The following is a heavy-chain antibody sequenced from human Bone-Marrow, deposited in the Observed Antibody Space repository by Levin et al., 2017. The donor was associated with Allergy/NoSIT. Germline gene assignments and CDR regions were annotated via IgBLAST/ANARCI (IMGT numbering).Heavy chain of an antibody. CDR3: AKEDYGDYVLDY. D-gene: IGHD4-17*01. Sequence: GGSLRLSCAASGFNLSSFGMHWVRQAPGKGLEWVAVISYDGSNKYHVDSVKGRFTISRDNSKNTLFLQMNSLRAEDTAVYYCAKEDYGDYVLDYWGQGTLLTVDS. V-gene: IGHV3-30*18. J-gene: IGHJ4*02. CDR1: GFNLSSFG. CDR2: ISYDGSNK.